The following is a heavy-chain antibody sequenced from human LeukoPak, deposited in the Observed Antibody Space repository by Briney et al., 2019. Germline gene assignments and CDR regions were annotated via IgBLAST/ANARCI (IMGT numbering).Heavy chain of an antibody. CDR1: GDSISSNNW. J-gene: IGHJ6*02. CDR3: ARVPHNRIAGDV. V-gene: IGHV4-4*02. CDR2: INHSGSI. Sequence: SETLSLTCTVSGDSISSNNWWNWVRQPPGKGLEWIGEINHSGSINYNPSLKSRVTISVDTSKNQFSLKLSSVTAADTAVYYCARVPHNRIAGDVWGQGTTVTVSS. D-gene: IGHD6-13*01.